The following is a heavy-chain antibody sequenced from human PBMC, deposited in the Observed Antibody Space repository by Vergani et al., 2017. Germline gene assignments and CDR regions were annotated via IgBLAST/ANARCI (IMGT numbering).Heavy chain of an antibody. Sequence: QVQLEESGPGLVKPSETLSLTCTVSGYSISSGYYWGWIRQPPGKGLEWIGSIYHSGSTYYNPSLKSRVTISVDTSKNQFSLKLSSVTAADTAVYYCARQKDYYMDVWGKGP. J-gene: IGHJ6*03. V-gene: IGHV4-38-2*02. CDR1: GYSISSGYY. CDR2: IYHSGST. CDR3: ARQKDYYMDV.